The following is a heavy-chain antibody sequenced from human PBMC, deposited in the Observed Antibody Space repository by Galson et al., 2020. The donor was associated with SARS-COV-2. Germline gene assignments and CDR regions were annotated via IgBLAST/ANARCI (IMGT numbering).Heavy chain of an antibody. CDR2: INHSGTT. CDR3: ARAPDVDILTGDYADGFDV. J-gene: IGHJ3*01. Sequence: SETLSLTCAVYGGSFNGYCWSWIRQPPGKGLEWIGEINHSGTTNYNPSLKSRITMSVDMSKNQFSLKLSSVTAADTAVYYCARAPDVDILTGDYADGFDVWGQGTMVTVSS. V-gene: IGHV4-34*01. D-gene: IGHD3-9*01. CDR1: GGSFNGYC.